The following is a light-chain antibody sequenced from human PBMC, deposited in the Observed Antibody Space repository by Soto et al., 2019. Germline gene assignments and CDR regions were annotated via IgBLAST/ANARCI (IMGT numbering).Light chain of an antibody. CDR2: AAS. CDR3: QKNNSSPFS. CDR1: QGISNY. Sequence: DIQMTQSPSSLSASVGDRVTITCRASQGISNYLAWYQQKPGKVPKLLIYAASTLQSGVPSRFSGSESGTDFTLTISRLQPEDVATFYGQKNNSSPFSFGPGTKVDIK. J-gene: IGKJ3*01. V-gene: IGKV1-27*01.